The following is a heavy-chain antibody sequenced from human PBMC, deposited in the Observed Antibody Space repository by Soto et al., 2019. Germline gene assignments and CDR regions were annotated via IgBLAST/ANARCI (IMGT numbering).Heavy chain of an antibody. V-gene: IGHV3-21*01. J-gene: IGHJ3*02. Sequence: GESLKISCAASGFTFSSYSMNWVRQAPGKGLEWVSSISSSSSYIYYADSVKGRFTISRDNAKNSLYLQMNSLRAEDTAVYYCARDNISGARLAFDIWGQGTMVTVSS. CDR2: ISSSSSYI. CDR1: GFTFSSYS. CDR3: ARDNISGARLAFDI. D-gene: IGHD6-6*01.